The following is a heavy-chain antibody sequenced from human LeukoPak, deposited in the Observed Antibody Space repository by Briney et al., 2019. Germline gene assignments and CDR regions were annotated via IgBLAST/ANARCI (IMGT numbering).Heavy chain of an antibody. CDR2: INHSGST. V-gene: IGHV4-34*01. D-gene: IGHD2-15*01. CDR1: GGSFSGYY. Sequence: SETLSLTCAVYGGSFSGYYRSWIRQPPGKGLEWIGEINHSGSTNYNPSLKSRVTISVDTSKNQFSLKLSSVTAAATAGYSCARGRIVVVVAATYRAFDIWGQGTMVTVSS. J-gene: IGHJ3*02. CDR3: ARGRIVVVVAATYRAFDI.